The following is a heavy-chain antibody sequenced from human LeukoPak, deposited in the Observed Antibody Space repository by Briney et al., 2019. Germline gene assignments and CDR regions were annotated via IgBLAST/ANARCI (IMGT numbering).Heavy chain of an antibody. V-gene: IGHV3-21*01. J-gene: IGHJ4*02. Sequence: PGGSLRLSCAASGFTFSNYRMNWVRQAPGKWLEWVSSISSGSSYIYYADSVKGRFTISRDNAKNSLLLQMNSLRAEDTAVYYCARDPGGSANIDYWGQGTLVTVSS. CDR3: ARDPGGSANIDY. CDR1: GFTFSNYR. CDR2: ISSGSSYI. D-gene: IGHD1-26*01.